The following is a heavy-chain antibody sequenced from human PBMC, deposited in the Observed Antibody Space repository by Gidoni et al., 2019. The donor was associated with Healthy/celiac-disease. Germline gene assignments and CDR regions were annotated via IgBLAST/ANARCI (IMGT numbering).Heavy chain of an antibody. D-gene: IGHD1-26*01. CDR1: GFTFSSYA. J-gene: IGHJ4*02. CDR2: IRGSGGST. CDR3: ANLFWIVGATQVDY. Sequence: LVQPGGSLRLSCDASGFTFSSYAMSWVSQAPGKGLEWVSAIRGSGGSTYYADSVKGRFTISRDNSKNPLYLQMNSLRAEDTAVYYCANLFWIVGATQVDYWGQGTLVTVSS. V-gene: IGHV3-23*01.